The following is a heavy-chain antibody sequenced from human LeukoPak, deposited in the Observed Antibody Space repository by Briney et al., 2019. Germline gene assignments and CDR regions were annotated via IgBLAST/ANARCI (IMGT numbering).Heavy chain of an antibody. Sequence: SETLSLTCAVYGGSFTGYYWTWIRQPPGKGLEWIGEITHGGSTNYNPSLKGRVTISIDTSKNQFSLRLTSVTAADTAVYYCARAVIPAADLDYWGQGTLVTVSS. J-gene: IGHJ4*02. CDR3: ARAVIPAADLDY. D-gene: IGHD2-2*01. CDR2: ITHGGST. CDR1: GGSFTGYY. V-gene: IGHV4-34*01.